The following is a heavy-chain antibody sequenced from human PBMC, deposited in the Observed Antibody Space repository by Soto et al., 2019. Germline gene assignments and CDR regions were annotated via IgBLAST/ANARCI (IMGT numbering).Heavy chain of an antibody. CDR2: IKSKTDGGTA. CDR3: TTLNYGVDV. V-gene: IGHV3-15*01. Sequence: VQLVESGGGLVEPGGSLRLSCAASGFSFSNAWMSWVRQLPGKGLEWVGHIKSKTDGGTADYAAPVKGRFTISRDDSKNTLYLQMNSLKTEDTAMFYCTTLNYGVDVWGQGTTVTVSS. CDR1: GFSFSNAW. J-gene: IGHJ6*02.